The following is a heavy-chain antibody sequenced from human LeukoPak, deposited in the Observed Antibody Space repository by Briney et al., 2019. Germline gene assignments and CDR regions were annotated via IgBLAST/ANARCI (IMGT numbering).Heavy chain of an antibody. CDR2: VSDYNGNT. Sequence: ASVKVSCKASGYTFTSYGISWVRQAPGQGLEWMGWVSDYNGNTNYAHNLQGRITMTTDTSTSTAYMELRSLRSDDTAVYYCAREYTGDYYYYYGMDVWGQGTTVTVSS. CDR1: GYTFTSYG. D-gene: IGHD3-16*01. CDR3: AREYTGDYYYYYGMDV. J-gene: IGHJ6*02. V-gene: IGHV1-18*01.